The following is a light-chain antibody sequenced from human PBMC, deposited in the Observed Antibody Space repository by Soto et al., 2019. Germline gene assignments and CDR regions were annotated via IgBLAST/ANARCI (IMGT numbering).Light chain of an antibody. J-gene: IGLJ1*01. Sequence: QSVLTQPPSASGTPGQRVTISCSGSSSNIGSNYVYWYQQLPGTAPKLLIYRNNQRPSGVPDRFSGATSGTSASLAISGLRSEDEADYYCAAWYDSLSGYVFGPGTKVTVL. CDR3: AAWYDSLSGYV. CDR1: SSNIGSNY. V-gene: IGLV1-47*01. CDR2: RNN.